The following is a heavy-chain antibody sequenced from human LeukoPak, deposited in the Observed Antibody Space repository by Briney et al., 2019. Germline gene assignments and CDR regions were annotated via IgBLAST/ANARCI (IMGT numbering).Heavy chain of an antibody. D-gene: IGHD6-13*01. V-gene: IGHV3-48*01. Sequence: GGSLRLSCAVSGFDFSTYSMHWVRRAPGRGLEWLSYIDSSSSTIYYADSVKGRFTISRDNAKNSLYLQMNSLRAEDTAVFYCARGGARSSSYYYYGMDVWGLGTTVTVSS. CDR1: GFDFSTYS. J-gene: IGHJ6*02. CDR3: ARGGARSSSYYYYGMDV. CDR2: IDSSSSTI.